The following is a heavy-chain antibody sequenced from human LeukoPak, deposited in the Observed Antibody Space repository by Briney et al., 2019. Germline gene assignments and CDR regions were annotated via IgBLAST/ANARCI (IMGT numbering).Heavy chain of an antibody. Sequence: GASVKVSCKASGYTFTSYDINWVRQATGQGLEWMGWMNPNSGNTGYAQKFQGRVTMTRNTSISTAYMELSSLRSEDTAVYYCARGLQNLDGMDVWGQGTTVTVSS. D-gene: IGHD3-16*01. CDR3: ARGLQNLDGMDV. CDR1: GYTFTSYD. J-gene: IGHJ6*02. V-gene: IGHV1-8*02. CDR2: MNPNSGNT.